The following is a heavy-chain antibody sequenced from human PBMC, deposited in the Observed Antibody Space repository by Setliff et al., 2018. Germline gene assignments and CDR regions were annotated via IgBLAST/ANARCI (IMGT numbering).Heavy chain of an antibody. CDR2: VYWDGAQ. CDR3: ALRRGNEWHLVRWFDP. J-gene: IGHJ5*02. D-gene: IGHD6-6*01. Sequence: SGPTLVNPTQPLTLTCTFSGFSLNTTGEGVGWIRQPPGKALEWLALVYWDGAQRYSPSLNSRLSITKDSSKSQVFLTMTNMDPVDTATYYCALRRGNEWHLVRWFDPWGPGIQVTVSS. V-gene: IGHV2-5*02. CDR1: GFSLNTTGEG.